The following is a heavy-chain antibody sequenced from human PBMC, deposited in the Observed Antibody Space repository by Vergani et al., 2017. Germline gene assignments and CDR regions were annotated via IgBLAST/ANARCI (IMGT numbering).Heavy chain of an antibody. CDR3: ARPVYYYDSSGYHYYFDY. V-gene: IGHV1-69*12. CDR1: GGTFSSYA. Sequence: QVQLVQSGAEVKKPGSSVKVSCKASGGTFSSYAISWVRQAPGQGFEWMGGIIPIFGTANYEQKFQGRVTITADESTSTAYMELSSLRSEDTAVYYCARPVYYYDSSGYHYYFDYWGQGTLVTVSS. J-gene: IGHJ4*02. CDR2: IIPIFGTA. D-gene: IGHD3-22*01.